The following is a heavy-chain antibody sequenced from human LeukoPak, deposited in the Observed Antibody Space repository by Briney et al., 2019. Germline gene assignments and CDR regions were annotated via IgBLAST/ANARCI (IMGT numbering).Heavy chain of an antibody. J-gene: IGHJ4*02. V-gene: IGHV3-23*01. CDR1: GFTFDSYN. Sequence: GGSLRLSCAASGFTFDSYNMNWVRQAPGKGLEWVSAISGSGGSTYYADSVKGRFTISRDNSKNTLYLQMNSLRAEDTAVYYCAKLAYYYDSSTDYWGQGTLVTVSS. CDR2: ISGSGGST. CDR3: AKLAYYYDSSTDY. D-gene: IGHD3-22*01.